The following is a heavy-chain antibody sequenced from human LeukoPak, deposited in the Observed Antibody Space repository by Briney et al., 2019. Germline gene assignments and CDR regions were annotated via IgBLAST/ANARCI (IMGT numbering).Heavy chain of an antibody. CDR1: GGSISSGDYY. J-gene: IGHJ4*02. D-gene: IGHD7-27*01. Sequence: SQTLSLTCTVSGGSISSGDYYWSWIRQPPGKGLEWIGYIYYSGSTYYNPSLKSRVTISVDTSKNQFSLKLSSVTAADTAVYYCARDAEQTGDVGYWGQGTLVTVSS. CDR3: ARDAEQTGDVGY. V-gene: IGHV4-30-4*01. CDR2: IYYSGST.